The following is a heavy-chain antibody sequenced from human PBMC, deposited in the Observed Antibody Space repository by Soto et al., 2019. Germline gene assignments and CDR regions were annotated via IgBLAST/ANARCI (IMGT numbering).Heavy chain of an antibody. V-gene: IGHV1-18*04. D-gene: IGHD2-21*01. CDR2: IAAYNGNA. CDR3: ARGLRWSKPLDY. Sequence: QVQLVQSGPDVKKPGASLKVSCKASGFTFNNFGFNWVRQAPGQGLEWMGWIAAYNGNADYAQKFRDRLTMNTVTATRTSYTELRSLTSDDTAVYYCARGLRWSKPLDYWGQGTLLTVSS. J-gene: IGHJ4*02. CDR1: GFTFNNFG.